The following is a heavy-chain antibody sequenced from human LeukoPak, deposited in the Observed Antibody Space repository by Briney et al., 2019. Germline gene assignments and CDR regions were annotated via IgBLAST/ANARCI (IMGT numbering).Heavy chain of an antibody. D-gene: IGHD2-2*01. CDR1: GFTFDDYA. CDR3: AKDYCSSTSCYLFDY. J-gene: IGHJ4*02. Sequence: GGSLRLSCAASGFTFDDYAMLWVRQAPGKGLEWVSGISWNSGSIGYADSVKGRFTISRDNAKNSLYLQMNSLRAEDMALYYCAKDYCSSTSCYLFDYWGQGTLVTVSS. CDR2: ISWNSGSI. V-gene: IGHV3-9*03.